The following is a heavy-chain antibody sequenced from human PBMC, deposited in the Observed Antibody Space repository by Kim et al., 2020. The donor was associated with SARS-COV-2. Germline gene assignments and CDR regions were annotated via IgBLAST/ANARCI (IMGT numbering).Heavy chain of an antibody. CDR3: ARDGDSYDSAGYPDYFD. D-gene: IGHD3-22*01. CDR1: GFTFSTYH. Sequence: GGSLRLSCAASGFTFSTYHMTWVRQAPGKGLEWLSSISRGGSSIFYADSVKGRFTISRDNAVNSLYLQLDSLRAEDTAVYYCARDGDSYDSAGYPDYFD. CDR2: ISRGGSSI. V-gene: IGHV3-21*01. J-gene: IGHJ4*01.